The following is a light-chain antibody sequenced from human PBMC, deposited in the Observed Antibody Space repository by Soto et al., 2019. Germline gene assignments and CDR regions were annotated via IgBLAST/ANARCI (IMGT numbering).Light chain of an antibody. J-gene: IGLJ1*01. CDR2: EVN. CDR3: SSYAGSSNV. Sequence: AVTYPHSASGSPGQSVDISCTGTSRDGGGYSYVSWYQQHPGKAPILMIYEVNKRPSGVPDRFSGSKSGNTTSLTVSGLQAEDEADYYCSSYAGSSNVFGTATKVTVL. CDR1: SRDGGGYSY. V-gene: IGLV2-8*01.